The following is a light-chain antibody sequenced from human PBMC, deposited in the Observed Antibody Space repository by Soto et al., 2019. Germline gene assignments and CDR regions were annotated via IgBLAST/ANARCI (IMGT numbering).Light chain of an antibody. V-gene: IGKV3-11*01. CDR3: QQRSNWPGT. CDR1: QSVSSY. CDR2: DAS. J-gene: IGKJ1*01. Sequence: EIVLTQSPATLSLSPGERATLSCRASQSVSSYLAWYQQKPGQAPRLLIYDASNGATGIPARFNGSGSGTDFTLTISSLEPEDFAVYYCQQRSNWPGTFGQGTKVEIK.